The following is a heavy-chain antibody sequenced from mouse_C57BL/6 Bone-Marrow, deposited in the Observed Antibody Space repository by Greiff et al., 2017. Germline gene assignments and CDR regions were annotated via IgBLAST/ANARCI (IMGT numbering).Heavy chain of an antibody. J-gene: IGHJ2*01. V-gene: IGHV1-26*01. CDR2: INPNNGGT. D-gene: IGHD2-1*01. CDR1: GYTFTDYY. CDR3: ARGNYNYFDY. Sequence: VQLPQSGPELVKPGASVKISCKASGYTFTDYYMTWVKQSHGKSLEWIGDINPNNGGTSYNQKFKGKATLTVDKSSSTAYMELRSLTSEDSAVYYCARGNYNYFDYWGQGTTLTVSS.